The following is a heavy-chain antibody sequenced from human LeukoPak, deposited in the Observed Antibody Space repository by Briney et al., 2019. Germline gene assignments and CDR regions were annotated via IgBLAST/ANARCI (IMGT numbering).Heavy chain of an antibody. CDR3: ARRQDGTSHFDS. D-gene: IGHD6-6*01. CDR1: GGSISSYY. Sequence: SETLSLTCTVSGGSISSYYWSWIRQPPGKGLEWIGYIYYSGSTNYNPSLKSRVTISVDTSKNQFSLKLSSVTAADTAVYYCARRQDGTSHFDSWGQGTLVTVSS. J-gene: IGHJ4*02. CDR2: IYYSGST. V-gene: IGHV4-59*08.